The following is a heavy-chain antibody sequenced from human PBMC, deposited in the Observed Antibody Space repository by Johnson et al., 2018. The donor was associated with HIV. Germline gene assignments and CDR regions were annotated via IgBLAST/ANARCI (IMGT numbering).Heavy chain of an antibody. V-gene: IGHV3-NL1*01. CDR1: GFTFSSYG. Sequence: QVQLVESGGGVVQPGGSLRLSCAASGFTFSSYGMNWVRQTPGKGLEWVSGINWNGGSTGFADSVKGRFTISRDNSKNTLYLQMNSLRAEDTAVYYCAKVRRAYYEDAFDIWGQGTMVTVSS. J-gene: IGHJ3*02. CDR3: AKVRRAYYEDAFDI. D-gene: IGHD3-22*01. CDR2: INWNGGST.